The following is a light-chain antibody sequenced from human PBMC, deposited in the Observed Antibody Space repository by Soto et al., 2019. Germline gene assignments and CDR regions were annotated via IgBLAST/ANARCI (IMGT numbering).Light chain of an antibody. J-gene: IGKJ2*03. CDR1: QSVSSY. Sequence: EIVLTQSPATLSLSPGERATLSCRASQSVSSYLAWYQQKPGQAPRLLIYDASNRATGIPARFSGSGSGTDFSLTISRLEPEDVAVYYCLQYGILPYSFGQGTKLEIK. CDR2: DAS. CDR3: LQYGILPYS. V-gene: IGKV3-11*01.